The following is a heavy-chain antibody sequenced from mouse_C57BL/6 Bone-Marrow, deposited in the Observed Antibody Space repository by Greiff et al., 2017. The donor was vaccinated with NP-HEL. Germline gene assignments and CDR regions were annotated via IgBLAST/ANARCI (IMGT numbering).Heavy chain of an antibody. V-gene: IGHV1-50*01. CDR1: GYTFTSYW. D-gene: IGHD1-1*01. J-gene: IGHJ3*01. CDR2: IDPSDSYT. CDR3: ARWGITTVVATRAC. Sequence: QVQLQQPGAELVKPGASVKLSCKASGYTFTSYWMQWVKQRPGQGLEWIGEIDPSDSYTNYNQKFKGKATLTVDTSSSTAYMQLSSLTSEDSAVYYCARWGITTVVATRACWGQGTLVTVSA.